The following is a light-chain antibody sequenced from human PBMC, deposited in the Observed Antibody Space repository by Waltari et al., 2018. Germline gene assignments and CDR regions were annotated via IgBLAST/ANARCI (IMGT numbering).Light chain of an antibody. CDR2: DAS. CDR1: QDITTS. V-gene: IGKV1-33*01. J-gene: IGKJ2*01. CDR3: QHYHSLPYT. Sequence: DIQLTQSPSFLSAAVGDRVTITCQATQDITTSLSWFPQKHGKSPQLLIYDASSLQAGVPSRFSGAGSGTAFSFTITSLQPEDSATYYCQHYHSLPYTFGRGTKLQIK.